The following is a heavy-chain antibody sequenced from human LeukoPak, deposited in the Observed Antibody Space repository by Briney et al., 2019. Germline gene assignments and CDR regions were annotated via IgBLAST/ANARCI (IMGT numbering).Heavy chain of an antibody. Sequence: ASETLSLTCTVSGGSISSSSYYWGWIRQPPGKGLEWIGEIYHSGSTNYNPSLKSRVTISVDKSKNQFSLKLSSVTAADTAVYYCARVVQLSFLGWGQGTLVTVSS. CDR2: IYHSGST. J-gene: IGHJ4*02. CDR3: ARVVQLSFLG. V-gene: IGHV4-39*07. D-gene: IGHD5-18*01. CDR1: GGSISSSSYY.